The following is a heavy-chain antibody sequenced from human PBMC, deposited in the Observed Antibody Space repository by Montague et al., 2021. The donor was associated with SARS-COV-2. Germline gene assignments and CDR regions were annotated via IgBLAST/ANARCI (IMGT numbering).Heavy chain of an antibody. D-gene: IGHD2-2*02. J-gene: IGHJ6*03. CDR1: GGSFSGYY. V-gene: IGHV4-34*01. Sequence: SETQSLTCAVYGGSFSGYYWNWIRQPPGKGLEWIGEINHSGSAKYNPSLKRRVTISVDTSKNQFSLKLNSVTAADTAVYYCARLGEGVVPAPILGVGPYYSYFYMDVWGKGATVTVSS. CDR3: ARLGEGVVPAPILGVGPYYSYFYMDV. CDR2: INHSGSA.